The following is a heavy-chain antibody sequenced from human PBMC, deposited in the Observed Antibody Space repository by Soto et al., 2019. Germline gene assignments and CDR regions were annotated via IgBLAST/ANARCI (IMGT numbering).Heavy chain of an antibody. CDR2: IYYNGHA. CDR3: ATFLVPARRQIDFDY. CDR1: GGSITTNKYY. J-gene: IGHJ4*02. Sequence: SETLSLTWNVSGGSITTNKYYWGWIRQAPGQGLEWIGSIYYNGHAPYNPSLKGRVTVSQGMSKNQFFLRWTSMTAADTVIYYGATFLVPARRQIDFDYGGQGPLVTAPQ. V-gene: IGHV4-39*01. D-gene: IGHD2-21*02.